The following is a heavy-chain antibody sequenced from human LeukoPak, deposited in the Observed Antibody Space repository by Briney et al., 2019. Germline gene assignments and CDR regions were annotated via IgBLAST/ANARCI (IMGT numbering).Heavy chain of an antibody. J-gene: IGHJ6*03. CDR3: ARDREFNYYYYMDV. CDR2: IYHSGST. V-gene: IGHV4-4*02. CDR1: GGSISSSNW. Sequence: SETLSLTCAVSGGSISSSNWWSWVRQPPGQGLEWIGEIYHSGSTNYNPSLKSRVTISVDKSKNQFSLKLSSVTAADTAVYYCARDREFNYYYYMDVWGKGTTVTVSS. D-gene: IGHD3-10*01.